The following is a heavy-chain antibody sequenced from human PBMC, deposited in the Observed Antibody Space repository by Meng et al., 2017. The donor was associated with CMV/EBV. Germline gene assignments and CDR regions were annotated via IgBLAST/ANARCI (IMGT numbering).Heavy chain of an antibody. CDR1: GFTFSNYG. Sequence: GGSLRLSCAASGFTFSNYGMHWVRQAPGKGLEWVAFIRYDGSNKYYADPVKGRFTISRDNSKNTLYLQMNSLRAEDTAIYYCAKDRMVRVYGMDVWGQGTTVTVSS. CDR2: IRYDGSNK. CDR3: AKDRMVRVYGMDV. D-gene: IGHD3-10*01. V-gene: IGHV3-30*02. J-gene: IGHJ6*02.